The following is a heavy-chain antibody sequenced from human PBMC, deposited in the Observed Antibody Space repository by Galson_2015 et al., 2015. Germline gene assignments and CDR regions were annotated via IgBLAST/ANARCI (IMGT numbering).Heavy chain of an antibody. V-gene: IGHV3-30*03. CDR1: GFTFSSYG. CDR3: ARGGDRGDYAKYDY. CDR2: ISYDGSNK. D-gene: IGHD4-17*01. J-gene: IGHJ4*02. Sequence: SLRLSCAASGFTFSSYGMHWVRQAPGKGLEWVAVISYDGSNKYYADSMKGRFTISRDNSKNTLYLQMNSLRAEDTAVYYCARGGDRGDYAKYDYWGQGTLVTVSS.